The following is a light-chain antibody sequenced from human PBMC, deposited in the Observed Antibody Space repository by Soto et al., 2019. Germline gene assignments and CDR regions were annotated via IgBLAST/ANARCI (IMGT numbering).Light chain of an antibody. V-gene: IGKV3-11*01. CDR1: QSVSSY. Sequence: EIVLTQSPATLSLSPGERATLSCRASQSVSSYLAWYQQKPGQAPRLLIYDASNRATGITARFSGSGSGTDFTLTISRPEPEDFAVYYCQQHSNWLFTFGPRTKVDIK. J-gene: IGKJ3*01. CDR2: DAS. CDR3: QQHSNWLFT.